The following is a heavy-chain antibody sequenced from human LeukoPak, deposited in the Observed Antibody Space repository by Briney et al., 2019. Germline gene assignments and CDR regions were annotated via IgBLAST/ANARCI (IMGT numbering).Heavy chain of an antibody. J-gene: IGHJ4*02. Sequence: ASVKVSCKSSKYTFTTYYIHWVRQAPGHGLEWMGGINPSAGDTHYAQKFQGRVSITRDTSTSTVYMQLSSLISQETAVYYCARHWGRNGYSYDFWGQGTLVTVSS. V-gene: IGHV1-46*01. CDR3: ARHWGRNGYSYDF. CDR2: INPSAGDT. CDR1: KYTFTTYY. D-gene: IGHD5-24*01.